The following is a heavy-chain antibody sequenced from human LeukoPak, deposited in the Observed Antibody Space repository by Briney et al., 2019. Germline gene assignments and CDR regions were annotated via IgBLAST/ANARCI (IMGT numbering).Heavy chain of an antibody. CDR1: GFTVSRNY. CDR3: ARDKGTSYLSSFDY. J-gene: IGHJ4*02. Sequence: QPGGSLRLSCAASGFTVSRNYMSWVRQAPGKGLEWVSVIYSGGSTYYADSVKGRFTISRDNSKNTLYLQMDSLRAADTAVYYCARDKGTSYLSSFDYWGQGTLVTVSS. CDR2: IYSGGST. D-gene: IGHD6-6*01. V-gene: IGHV3-66*01.